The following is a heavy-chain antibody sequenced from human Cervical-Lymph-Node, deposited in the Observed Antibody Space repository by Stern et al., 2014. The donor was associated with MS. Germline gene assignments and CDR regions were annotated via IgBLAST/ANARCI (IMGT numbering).Heavy chain of an antibody. CDR2: IIPILRAT. CDR3: AGSYSGSYKELDY. Sequence: VQLVESGAVVRQPGSSVKVSCKASGGPLTSYAISWGRQAPGQGLEWIGGIIPILRATTYAQKFQGRVTITADESTSTGYMELSSLRSEDTALYYCAGSYSGSYKELDYWGRGTLVTVSS. D-gene: IGHD1-26*01. J-gene: IGHJ4*02. CDR1: GGPLTSYA. V-gene: IGHV1-69*01.